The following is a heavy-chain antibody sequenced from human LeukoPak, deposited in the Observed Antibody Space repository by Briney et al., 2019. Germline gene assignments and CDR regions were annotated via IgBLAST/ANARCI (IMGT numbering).Heavy chain of an antibody. J-gene: IGHJ4*02. CDR3: AKATRGSSGYYSHY. D-gene: IGHD3-22*01. CDR1: GFTFSSYA. Sequence: GGSLRLSCAASGFTFSSYAMSWVRQAPGKGLEWVSAISGSGGSTYYADSVKGRFTISRDNSKNTLYLQMNSLRAEDTAVYYCAKATRGSSGYYSHYWGQGTLVTVPS. CDR2: ISGSGGST. V-gene: IGHV3-23*01.